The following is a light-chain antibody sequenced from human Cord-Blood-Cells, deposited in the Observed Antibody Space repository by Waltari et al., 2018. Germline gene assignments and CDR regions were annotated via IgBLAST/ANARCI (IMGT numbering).Light chain of an antibody. Sequence: EIVLTQSPATLSLSPGERATLSRRASQSASSYLAWYQQKPGQAPRLLISDASNRATGIPARFSGSGSGTDFTLTISSLEPEDFAVYYCQQRSNWPKITFGQGTRLEIK. CDR2: DAS. J-gene: IGKJ5*01. V-gene: IGKV3-11*01. CDR1: QSASSY. CDR3: QQRSNWPKIT.